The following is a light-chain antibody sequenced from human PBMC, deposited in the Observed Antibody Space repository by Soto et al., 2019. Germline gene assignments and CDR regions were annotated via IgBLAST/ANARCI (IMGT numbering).Light chain of an antibody. Sequence: QSVLTQPPSASGTPGLRVTISCSGSSSNIGGNFVFWYQQLPGTAPKLLIYGNSNRPSGVPDRFSGSKSGTSASLAITGLQAEDEADYYCQSYDSSLSGLVFGGGTQLTVL. CDR2: GNS. CDR3: QSYDSSLSGLV. V-gene: IGLV1-40*01. CDR1: SSNIGGNF. J-gene: IGLJ2*01.